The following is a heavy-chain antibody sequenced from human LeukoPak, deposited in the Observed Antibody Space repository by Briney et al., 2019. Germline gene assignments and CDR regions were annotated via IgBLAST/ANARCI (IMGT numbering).Heavy chain of an antibody. CDR1: GFTFSTYG. J-gene: IGHJ4*02. CDR2: ISYDGSNK. Sequence: GRSLRLSCAASGFTFSTYGMHWVRQAPGKGLEWLAIISYDGSNKYYVDSVKGRFTISRDNSKNTLYLQLNSLRPEDTAVYYCARKTSCFDYWGRGTLVTVSS. V-gene: IGHV3-30*03. D-gene: IGHD2-2*01. CDR3: ARKTSCFDY.